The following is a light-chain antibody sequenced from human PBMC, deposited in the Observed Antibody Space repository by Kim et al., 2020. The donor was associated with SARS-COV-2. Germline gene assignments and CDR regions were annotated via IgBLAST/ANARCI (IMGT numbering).Light chain of an antibody. Sequence: EIVMTQSPATLSVPPGERATLPCRASQSVSSNLAWYQQKPGQAPRLLIYGASTRATGIPARFSGSGSGTEFTLTISSLQSEDFAVYYCQQYNNWPPDTFGQGTRLEIK. CDR1: QSVSSN. J-gene: IGKJ5*01. CDR2: GAS. V-gene: IGKV3-15*01. CDR3: QQYNNWPPDT.